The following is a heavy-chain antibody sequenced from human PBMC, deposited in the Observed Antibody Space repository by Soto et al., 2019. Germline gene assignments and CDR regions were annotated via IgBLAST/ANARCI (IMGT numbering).Heavy chain of an antibody. V-gene: IGHV3-11*01. CDR2: ISSSGSTI. Sequence: GGPLRLSCAASGFKIGDYYMRWIRQAPGKGLEWVSYISSSGSTIYYADSVKGRFTISRDNAKNSLYLQMNSLRAEDTAVYYCARRMEDTTEFDYWGQGTLVPVSS. D-gene: IGHD5-18*01. CDR1: GFKIGDYY. CDR3: ARRMEDTTEFDY. J-gene: IGHJ4*02.